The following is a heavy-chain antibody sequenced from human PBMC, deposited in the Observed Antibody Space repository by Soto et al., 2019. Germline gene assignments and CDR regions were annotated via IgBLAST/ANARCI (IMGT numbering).Heavy chain of an antibody. V-gene: IGHV4-4*02. CDR2: IYHAGST. CDR3: ARGPPIVGNTTPLDS. Sequence: QVQLQESGPRLVKPSGTLSLTCTVSGGSITNSNWWSWVRLPPAKGLEWIGDIYHAGSTKYNPPLERRVTMSVDTSNNQFALTLTSVTAADTAVYFCARGPPIVGNTTPLDSWGQGTLVTVS. D-gene: IGHD1-26*01. J-gene: IGHJ4*02. CDR1: GGSITNSNW.